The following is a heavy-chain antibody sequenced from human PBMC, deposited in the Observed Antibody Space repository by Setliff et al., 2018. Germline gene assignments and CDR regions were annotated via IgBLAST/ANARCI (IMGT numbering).Heavy chain of an antibody. D-gene: IGHD3-16*01. J-gene: IGHJ3*01. V-gene: IGHV4-39*01. CDR1: GDSISSNSHY. Sequence: LSLTCIVSGDSISSNSHYWGWIRQPPGKGLEWIGSIYHNGSTHFNPSLKSRVAISVDTSKNLLSLRVNSVTATDTAVYYCARPLEESFGGVRDSDAFDVWGQGTMVTVSS. CDR2: IYHNGST. CDR3: ARPLEESFGGVRDSDAFDV.